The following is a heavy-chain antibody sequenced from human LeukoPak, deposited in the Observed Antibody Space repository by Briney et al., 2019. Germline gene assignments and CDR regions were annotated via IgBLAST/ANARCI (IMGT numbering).Heavy chain of an antibody. CDR1: GFTFNRYW. D-gene: IGHD2/OR15-2a*01. CDR3: ARGRGTIYMFDY. CDR2: INSDGSST. V-gene: IGHV3-74*01. Sequence: GGSLRLACAASGFTFNRYWMHWVRQVPGKGLVWVSRINSDGSSTTYADSVKGRFTIARDNARNTLYLQMNSLRAEDTAVYYCARGRGTIYMFDYWGQGTLVTVSS. J-gene: IGHJ4*02.